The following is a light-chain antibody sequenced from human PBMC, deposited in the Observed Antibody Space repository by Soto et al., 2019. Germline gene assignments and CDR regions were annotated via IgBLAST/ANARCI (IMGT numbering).Light chain of an antibody. CDR2: GGS. V-gene: IGKV3-20*01. Sequence: EIVLTQSPGTLSLSPGEKATLSCRASQSVSSSYLAWYQQKPGQAPRLLIFGGSSRATGIPDRFSGSGSGTDFTLNIRRLEPEDFAVYYCQQYGSSPPSLTFGQGTQLEIK. CDR3: QQYGSSPPSLT. CDR1: QSVSSSY. J-gene: IGKJ5*01.